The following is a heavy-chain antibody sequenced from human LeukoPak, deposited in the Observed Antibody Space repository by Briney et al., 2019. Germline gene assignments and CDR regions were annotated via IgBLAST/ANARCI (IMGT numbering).Heavy chain of an antibody. J-gene: IGHJ3*02. D-gene: IGHD3-22*01. V-gene: IGHV3-30*03. CDR2: LSYDGNYK. Sequence: GGSLRLSCAASGFTFSSYGMHWVRQAPGKGLEWVAVLSYDGNYKYYADSVKGRFAISRDNSENTLYLQMNSLRAEDTAVYYCARDGGYDSSGYYLSAFDIWGQGTMVTVSS. CDR3: ARDGGYDSSGYYLSAFDI. CDR1: GFTFSSYG.